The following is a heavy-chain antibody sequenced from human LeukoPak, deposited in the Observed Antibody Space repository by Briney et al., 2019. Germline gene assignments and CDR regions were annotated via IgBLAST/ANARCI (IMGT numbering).Heavy chain of an antibody. V-gene: IGHV3-23*01. J-gene: IGHJ4*02. D-gene: IGHD6-19*01. Sequence: GGSLRLSCAASGFTFSSYAMSWVRQAPGKGLEWVSAISGSGGSTYYADSVKGRFTISRDNSKNTLYLQMNSLRAEDTAVYYCAVTVAGTPSYFDYWGQGTLVTVSS. CDR2: ISGSGGST. CDR1: GFTFSSYA. CDR3: AVTVAGTPSYFDY.